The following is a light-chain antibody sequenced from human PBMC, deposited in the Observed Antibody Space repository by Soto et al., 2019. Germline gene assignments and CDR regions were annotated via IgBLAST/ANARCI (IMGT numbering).Light chain of an antibody. V-gene: IGLV2-14*01. CDR3: SSYTSSSTNWV. Sequence: QSVLTQPASMSGSPGQAITISCTGTSSDVGGYNYVSWYQQHPGKATKLMIYEVSNRPSGVSNRFSGSKSGNTASLTISGIQAEDEADYYCSSYTSSSTNWVFGGGTKLTVL. J-gene: IGLJ3*02. CDR2: EVS. CDR1: SSDVGGYNY.